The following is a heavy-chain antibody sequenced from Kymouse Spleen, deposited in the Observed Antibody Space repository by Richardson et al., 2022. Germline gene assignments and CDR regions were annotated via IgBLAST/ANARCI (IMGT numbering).Heavy chain of an antibody. Sequence: QLQLQESGPGLVKPSETLSLTCTVSGGSISSSSYYWGWIRQPPGKGLEWIGSIYYSGSTYYNPSLKSRVTISVDTSKNQFSLKLSSVTAADTAVYYCARLGSGSYYNPPFDYWGQGTLVTVSS. V-gene: IGHV4-39*01. D-gene: IGHD3-10*01. CDR2: IYYSGST. CDR3: ARLGSGSYYNPPFDY. J-gene: IGHJ4*02. CDR1: GGSISSSSYY.